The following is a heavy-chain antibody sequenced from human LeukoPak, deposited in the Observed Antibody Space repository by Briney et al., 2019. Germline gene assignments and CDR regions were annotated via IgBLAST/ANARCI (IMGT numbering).Heavy chain of an antibody. CDR1: GFTFSNAW. CDR3: TTDQGGSYWENH. J-gene: IGHJ4*02. CDR2: IKSKTGGGKT. V-gene: IGHV3-15*01. Sequence: GGSLRLSCAASGFTFSNAWMNWVRQAPGKGLEWVGRIKSKTGGGKTDYATPVKGRFTTSRDDSKNTLYLQMNSLKTEDTAVYYCTTDQGGSYWENHWGQGTLVTVSS. D-gene: IGHD1-26*01.